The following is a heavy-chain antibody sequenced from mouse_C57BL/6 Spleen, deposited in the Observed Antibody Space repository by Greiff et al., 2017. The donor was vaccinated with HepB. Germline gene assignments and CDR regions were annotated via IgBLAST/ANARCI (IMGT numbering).Heavy chain of an antibody. CDR3: AREGDREFAY. CDR1: GYTFTSYW. J-gene: IGHJ3*01. CDR2: IDPSDSYT. D-gene: IGHD3-3*01. V-gene: IGHV1-59*01. Sequence: VQLQQSGAELVRPGTSVKLSCKASGYTFTSYWMHWVKQRPGQGLEWIGVIDPSDSYTNYNQKFKGKATLTVDTSSSTAYMQLSSLTSEDSAVYYWAREGDREFAYWGQGTLVTVSA.